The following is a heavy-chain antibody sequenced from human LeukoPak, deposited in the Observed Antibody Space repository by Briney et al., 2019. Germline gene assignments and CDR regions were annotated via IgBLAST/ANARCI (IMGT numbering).Heavy chain of an antibody. D-gene: IGHD3-22*01. CDR1: GFTFSSYS. Sequence: GGSLRLSCAASGFTFSSYSMNWVRQAPGKGLEWVSSISSSSSYIYYADSVKGRFTISRDNSKNTLYLQMNSLRAEDTAVYYCAKLTRVSSGSTRGYFDYWGQGTLVTVSS. V-gene: IGHV3-21*04. J-gene: IGHJ4*02. CDR3: AKLTRVSSGSTRGYFDY. CDR2: ISSSSSYI.